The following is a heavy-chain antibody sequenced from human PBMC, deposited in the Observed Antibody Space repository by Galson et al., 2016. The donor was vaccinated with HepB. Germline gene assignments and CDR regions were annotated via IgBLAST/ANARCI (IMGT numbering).Heavy chain of an antibody. Sequence: SLRLSCAASGFTFSSYAMHWVRQAPGKALELVSDIRSNGDSTSYADSVKGRFTISRDNVKNTLYLQMSSLRAEDTAVYYCVRERYYYASRKQFYYFDYWGQGTLVTVAS. J-gene: IGHJ4*02. CDR1: GFTFSSYA. CDR3: VRERYYYASRKQFYYFDY. V-gene: IGHV3-64D*06. D-gene: IGHD3-10*01. CDR2: IRSNGDST.